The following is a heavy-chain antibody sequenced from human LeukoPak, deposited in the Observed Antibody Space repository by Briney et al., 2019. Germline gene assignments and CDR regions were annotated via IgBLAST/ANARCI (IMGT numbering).Heavy chain of an antibody. CDR3: ARDQTGFCSGSSCLGSTFDY. CDR2: ISNAGSNK. Sequence: PRRSLRLSCAASGVTSSDYNMHGVRQAPGKGLEWVAVISNAGSNKYYADSVKGRFTISRDNSKNTLYLQMNSLRAEDTAVYYCARDQTGFCSGSSCLGSTFDYWGQGTLVTVSS. CDR1: GVTSSDYN. D-gene: IGHD2-15*01. V-gene: IGHV3-30*04. J-gene: IGHJ4*02.